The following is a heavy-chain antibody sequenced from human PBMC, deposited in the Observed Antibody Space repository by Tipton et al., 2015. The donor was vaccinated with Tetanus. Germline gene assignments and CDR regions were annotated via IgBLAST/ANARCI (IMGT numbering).Heavy chain of an antibody. CDR1: GGSFRSGDHY. CDR3: AGGLPREPFYFDY. J-gene: IGHJ4*02. Sequence: TLSLTCTVSGGSFRSGDHYWSWIRQPPGKGLEWLAYISSSGSTNSNYSLKSRITMSRDTSKNQFSLKLASVTAADTAVYFCAGGLPREPFYFDYWGQGKQVIVSS. CDR2: ISSSGST. V-gene: IGHV4-61*08. D-gene: IGHD1-26*01.